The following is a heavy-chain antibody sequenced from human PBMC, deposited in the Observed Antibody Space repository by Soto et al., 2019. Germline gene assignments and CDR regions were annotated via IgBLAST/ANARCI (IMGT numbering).Heavy chain of an antibody. V-gene: IGHV4-39*01. D-gene: IGHD1-1*01. Sequence: QLQLQESGPGLVKPSETLSLTCSVSGGSISSSSYYWGWIRQPPGKGLECIGSIYYSGSTHYNPSLMSRITMSVDTSKNQFSLKLSSVTVADTGVYYCARQGSGVDGTTPRLSDLWGKGTLVTVSS. CDR2: IYYSGST. CDR1: GGSISSSSYY. CDR3: ARQGSGVDGTTPRLSDL. J-gene: IGHJ4*02.